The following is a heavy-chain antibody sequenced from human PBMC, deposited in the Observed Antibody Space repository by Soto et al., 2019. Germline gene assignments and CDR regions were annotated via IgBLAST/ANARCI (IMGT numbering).Heavy chain of an antibody. D-gene: IGHD1-26*01. CDR1: GGSLSSYY. V-gene: IGHV4-59*01. Sequence: SSGTLSLTCTVSGGSLSSYYLSWVRQPPGKGLEWIGYIYYSGSTNYNPSLKSRVTISVDTSKNQFSLKLSSVTAADTAVYYCASFLMGRGYNWFDPWGQGTLVTVSS. J-gene: IGHJ5*02. CDR3: ASFLMGRGYNWFDP. CDR2: IYYSGST.